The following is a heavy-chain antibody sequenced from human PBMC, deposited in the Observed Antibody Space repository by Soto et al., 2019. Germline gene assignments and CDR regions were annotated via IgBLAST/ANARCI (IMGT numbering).Heavy chain of an antibody. V-gene: IGHV3-30*18. Sequence: GGSLRLSCAASGFTFSSYGMHWVRQAPGKGLEWVAVISYDGSNKYYADSVKGRFTISRDNSKNTLYLQMNSLRAEDTAVYYCAKGASSSSRVNIDYWGQGTLVTVPQ. CDR3: AKGASSSSRVNIDY. CDR1: GFTFSSYG. CDR2: ISYDGSNK. J-gene: IGHJ4*02. D-gene: IGHD6-6*01.